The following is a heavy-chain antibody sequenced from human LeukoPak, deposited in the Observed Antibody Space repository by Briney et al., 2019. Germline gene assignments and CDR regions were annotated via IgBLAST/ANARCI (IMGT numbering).Heavy chain of an antibody. CDR3: AREPGRYYDFWSGYYTGALFDY. CDR1: GFTFSSYS. J-gene: IGHJ4*02. D-gene: IGHD3-3*01. V-gene: IGHV3-21*01. CDR2: ISSSSYI. Sequence: GGSLRLSCAASGFTFSSYSMNWVRQAPGKGLEWVSSISSSSYIYYADSVKGRFTISRDNAKNTLYLQMNSLRAEDTAVYYCAREPGRYYDFWSGYYTGALFDYWGQGTLVTVSS.